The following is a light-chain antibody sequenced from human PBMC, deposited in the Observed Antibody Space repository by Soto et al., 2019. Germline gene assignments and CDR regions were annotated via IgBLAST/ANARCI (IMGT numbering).Light chain of an antibody. CDR1: QSISTY. Sequence: DIQMTQFPSSLSASVGDKVTITCRASQSISTYLNWYQQKPGKAPKLLIFAASSLQSGVPSRFSGSGSGTDFTLTISGLQPEDFSTYFCQQSYSMSPYTFGQGTKLGIK. J-gene: IGKJ2*01. CDR3: QQSYSMSPYT. CDR2: AAS. V-gene: IGKV1-39*01.